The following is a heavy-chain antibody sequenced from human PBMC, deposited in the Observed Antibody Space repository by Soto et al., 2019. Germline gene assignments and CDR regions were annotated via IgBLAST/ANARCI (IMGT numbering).Heavy chain of an antibody. D-gene: IGHD2-21*02. Sequence: GGSLRLSCAASGFTFSSYAMSWVRQAPGKGLEWVSAISGSGGSTYYADSVKGRFTISRDNSKNTLYLQMNSLRAEDTAVYYCAKVPRWGCGGDCYTYFDYWGQGTLVTVSS. CDR3: AKVPRWGCGGDCYTYFDY. CDR1: GFTFSSYA. J-gene: IGHJ4*02. CDR2: ISGSGGST. V-gene: IGHV3-23*01.